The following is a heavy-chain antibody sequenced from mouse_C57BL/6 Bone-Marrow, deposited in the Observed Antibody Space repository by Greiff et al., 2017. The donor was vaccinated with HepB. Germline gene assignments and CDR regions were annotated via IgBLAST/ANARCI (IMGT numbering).Heavy chain of an antibody. J-gene: IGHJ2*01. V-gene: IGHV6-3*01. CDR2: IRLKSDNYAT. CDR1: GFTFSNYW. D-gene: IGHD1-1*01. Sequence: EVQLVESGGGLVQPGGSMKLSCVASGFTFSNYWMNWVRQSPEKGLEWVAQIRLKSDNYATHYAESVKGRFTISRDDSKSSVYLQMNNLRAEDTGIYYCTKGDYYYGSSFDYWGQGTTLTVSS. CDR3: TKGDYYYGSSFDY.